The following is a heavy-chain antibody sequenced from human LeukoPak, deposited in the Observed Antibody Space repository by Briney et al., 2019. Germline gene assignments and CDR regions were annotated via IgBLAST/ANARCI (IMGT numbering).Heavy chain of an antibody. D-gene: IGHD2-2*01. CDR1: EFTFSSYG. V-gene: IGHV3-30*02. CDR2: IRYDGSNK. Sequence: GGSLRLSCAASEFTFSSYGMHWVRQAPGKGLEWVAFIRYDGSNKYYADSVKGRFTISRDNSKNTLYLQMNSLRAEDTAVYYCAKGYCGGTSCYSGLDWGQGTQVTVSS. CDR3: AKGYCGGTSCYSGLD. J-gene: IGHJ4*02.